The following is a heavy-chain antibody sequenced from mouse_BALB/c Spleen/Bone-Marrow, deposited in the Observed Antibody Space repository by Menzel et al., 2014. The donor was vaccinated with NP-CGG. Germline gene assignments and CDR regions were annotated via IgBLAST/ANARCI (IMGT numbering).Heavy chain of an antibody. Sequence: VQLKQSGPGLMKPGASVKISCKASGYLFTSYYMHWVKQSHGESLEWIGYFDPFNGGTSYNQKFKGKATLTVDKSSSTAYMHLSSLTSEDSAVYFCARSYDGYPYAMNYWGQGTSVTVSS. J-gene: IGHJ4*01. CDR1: GYLFTSYY. V-gene: IGHV1S135*01. CDR3: ARSYDGYPYAMNY. D-gene: IGHD2-3*01. CDR2: FDPFNGGT.